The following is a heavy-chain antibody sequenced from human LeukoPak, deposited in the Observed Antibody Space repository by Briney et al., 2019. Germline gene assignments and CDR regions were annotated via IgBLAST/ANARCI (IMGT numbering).Heavy chain of an antibody. V-gene: IGHV1-18*01. Sequence: GASVKVSCKASGYTFTSYGISWVRQAPGQGLEWMGWISAYNGNTNYAQKLQGRVTMTTDTSTSTAYMELRSLRSDDTAVYYCARDGGYCSGGSCYGLSWFDPWGQGTLVTVSS. CDR2: ISAYNGNT. CDR1: GYTFTSYG. D-gene: IGHD2-15*01. CDR3: ARDGGYCSGGSCYGLSWFDP. J-gene: IGHJ5*02.